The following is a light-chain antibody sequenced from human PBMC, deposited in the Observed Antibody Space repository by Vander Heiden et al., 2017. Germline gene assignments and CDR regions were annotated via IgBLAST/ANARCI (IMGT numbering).Light chain of an antibody. J-gene: IGLJ2*01. CDR2: GNT. CDR3: QSYDSSRSVV. CDR1: CSNSRAGSG. V-gene: IGLV1-40*01. Sequence: QSVLTQPPSVSGAPGQWIIISCTGRCSNSRAGSGVHWYQQLPGTAPKLLIYGNTNRPSGVPDRFSGSKSGTSASLAITGLQAEDEADYYCQSYDSSRSVVFGGGTKLTVL.